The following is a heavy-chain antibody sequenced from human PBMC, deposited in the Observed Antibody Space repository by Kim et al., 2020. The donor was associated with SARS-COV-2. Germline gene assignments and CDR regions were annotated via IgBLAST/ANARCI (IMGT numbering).Heavy chain of an antibody. Sequence: GGSLRLSCAASGFTVSSNYMSWVRQAPGKGLEWVSVIYSGGSTYYADSVKGRFTISRDNSKNTLYLQMNSLRAEDTAVYYCARDSDSSGYYHRFDYWGQGTLVTVSS. CDR3: ARDSDSSGYYHRFDY. CDR2: IYSGGST. J-gene: IGHJ4*02. D-gene: IGHD3-22*01. V-gene: IGHV3-53*01. CDR1: GFTVSSNY.